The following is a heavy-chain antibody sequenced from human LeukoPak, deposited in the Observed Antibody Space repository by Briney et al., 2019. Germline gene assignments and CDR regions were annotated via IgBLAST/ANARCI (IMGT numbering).Heavy chain of an antibody. V-gene: IGHV3-11*01. CDR2: ISSSGSTI. D-gene: IGHD3-10*01. CDR1: GFTFSDYY. Sequence: PGGSLRLSCAASGFTFSDYYMSWIRQAPGKGLEWVSYISSSGSTIYYADSVKGRFTISRDNAKNSLYLQMNSLRAEDTAVYYCARVYRYGSGSYSLNFDYWGQGTLVTVSS. J-gene: IGHJ4*02. CDR3: ARVYRYGSGSYSLNFDY.